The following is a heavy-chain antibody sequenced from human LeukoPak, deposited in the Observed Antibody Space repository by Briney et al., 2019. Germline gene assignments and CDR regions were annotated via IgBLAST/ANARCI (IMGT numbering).Heavy chain of an antibody. J-gene: IGHJ4*02. CDR2: INHSGST. Sequence: PSETLSLTCAVYGGSFSGYYWSWIRQPPGKGLEWIGEINHSGSTNYNPSLKSRVTISVDTSNNQFSLKRSSVSAADTAVYYCARGLQLTGDYWRQGTLVTVSS. CDR1: GGSFSGYY. D-gene: IGHD6-13*01. V-gene: IGHV4-34*01. CDR3: ARGLQLTGDY.